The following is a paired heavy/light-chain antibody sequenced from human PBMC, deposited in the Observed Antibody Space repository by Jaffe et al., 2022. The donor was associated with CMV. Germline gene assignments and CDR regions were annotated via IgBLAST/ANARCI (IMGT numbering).Heavy chain of an antibody. Sequence: EVQLVESGGGLVKPGGSLRLSCATSGFTFSNAWMSWVRQAPGKGLQWVGHIKRKTDGGTTDYAAPVKGRFTISKDDSKNTLYLQMNSLKTEDTAVYYCTTGGLRFLEWLSSLDYWGQGTLVTVSS. D-gene: IGHD3-3*01. CDR1: GFTFSNAW. J-gene: IGHJ4*02. CDR2: IKRKTDGGTT. CDR3: TTGGLRFLEWLSSLDY. V-gene: IGHV3-15*01.
Light chain of an antibody. V-gene: IGLV1-51*02. CDR2: ENN. CDR3: GTWDSSLSAGV. Sequence: QSVLTQPPSVSAAPGQKVTISCSGSSSNIGNNYVSWYQQLPGTAPKLLIYENNKRPSGIPDRFSGSKSGTSATLDITGLQTGDEADYYCGTWDSSLSAGVFGGGTKLTVL. J-gene: IGLJ2*01. CDR1: SSNIGNNY.